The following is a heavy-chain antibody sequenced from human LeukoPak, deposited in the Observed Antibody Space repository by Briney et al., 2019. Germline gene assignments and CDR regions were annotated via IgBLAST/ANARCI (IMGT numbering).Heavy chain of an antibody. J-gene: IGHJ3*02. V-gene: IGHV3-53*04. CDR1: GFTVSSNY. Sequence: PGGSLRLSCAASGFTVSSNYMSWVRQAPGKGLERVSVIYSDDSTYYADSVKGRFTISRHNSKNTLYLHMNSLRAEDTAVYYCARGGYSGYDRDAFDIWGQGTMVTVSS. CDR3: ARGGYSGYDRDAFDI. D-gene: IGHD5-12*01. CDR2: IYSDDST.